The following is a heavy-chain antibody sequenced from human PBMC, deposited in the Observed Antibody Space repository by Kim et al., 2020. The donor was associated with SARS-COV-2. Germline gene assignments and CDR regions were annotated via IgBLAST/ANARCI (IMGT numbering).Heavy chain of an antibody. J-gene: IGHJ4*02. CDR3: ARDVGATSFDY. Sequence: ANYAQKFQGRVTITADESTSTAYMELSSLRSEDAAVYYCARDVGATSFDYWGQGTLVTVSS. D-gene: IGHD1-26*01. CDR2: A. V-gene: IGHV1-69*01.